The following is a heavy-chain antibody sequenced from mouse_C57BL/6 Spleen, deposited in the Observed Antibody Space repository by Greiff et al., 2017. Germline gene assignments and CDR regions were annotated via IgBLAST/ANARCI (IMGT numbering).Heavy chain of an antibody. Sequence: QVQLKQPGAELVKPGASVKMSCKASGYTFTSYWITWVKQRPGQGLEWIGDISPGSGSTNYNEKFKSKATLTVDTSSSTAYMQLSSLTSEDSAVYYCAREGDGRAMDYWGQGTSVTVSS. V-gene: IGHV1-55*01. CDR3: AREGDGRAMDY. CDR1: GYTFTSYW. CDR2: ISPGSGST. J-gene: IGHJ4*01. D-gene: IGHD1-1*02.